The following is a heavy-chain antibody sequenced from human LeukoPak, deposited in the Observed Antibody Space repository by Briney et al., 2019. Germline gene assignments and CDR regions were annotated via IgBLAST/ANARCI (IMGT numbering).Heavy chain of an antibody. CDR1: GYTLTELP. CDR3: ATEAGYCSGGSCSPYYYYGMDV. Sequence: GSVKVSCKVSGYTLTELPMHWVRQAPGKGLEWMGGFDPEDGETIYAQKFQGRVTMTEDTSTDTAYMELSSLRSEDTAVYYCATEAGYCSGGSCSPYYYYGMDVWGQGTTVTVSS. V-gene: IGHV1-24*01. D-gene: IGHD2-15*01. CDR2: FDPEDGET. J-gene: IGHJ6*02.